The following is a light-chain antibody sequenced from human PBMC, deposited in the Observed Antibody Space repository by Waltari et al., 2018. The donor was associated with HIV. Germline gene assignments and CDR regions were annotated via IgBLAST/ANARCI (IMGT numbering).Light chain of an antibody. CDR1: NTDIGAFAL. CDR2: GVT. CDR3: SSYSTLKTIL. Sequence: QSALTQPASVSGSPGQSVTISCTGGNTDIGAFALVSWDQQRSGGAPQLIIFGVTRRPSGVSSRFSGFKSCHTASLTISGLHDGDEAYYFCSSYSTLKTILFGGGTKLTV. V-gene: IGLV2-14*03. J-gene: IGLJ3*02.